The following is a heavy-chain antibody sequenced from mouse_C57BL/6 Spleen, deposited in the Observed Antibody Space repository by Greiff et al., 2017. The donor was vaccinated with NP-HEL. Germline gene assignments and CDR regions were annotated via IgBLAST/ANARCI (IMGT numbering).Heavy chain of an antibody. CDR3: ARRGVYYYGSSYFWYFDV. CDR1: GYTFTSYW. J-gene: IGHJ1*03. D-gene: IGHD1-1*01. CDR2: IDPSDSYT. Sequence: VQLQQPGAELVKPGASVTLSCKASGYTFTSYWMQWVKQRPGQGLEWIGEIDPSDSYTNYNQKFKGKATLTVDTSSSTAYMQLSSLTSEDSAVYYCARRGVYYYGSSYFWYFDVWGTGTTVTVSS. V-gene: IGHV1-50*01.